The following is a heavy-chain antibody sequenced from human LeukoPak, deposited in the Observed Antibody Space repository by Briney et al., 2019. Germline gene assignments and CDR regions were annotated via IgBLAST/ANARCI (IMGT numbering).Heavy chain of an antibody. V-gene: IGHV1-69*05. D-gene: IGHD1-7*01. CDR1: GYTFTGYY. J-gene: IGHJ5*02. CDR2: IIPIFGTA. CDR3: ARVGLTGTTGWFDP. Sequence: ASVKVSCKASGYTFTGYYMHWVRQAPGQGLEWMGGIIPIFGTANYAQKFQGRVTITTDESTSTAYMELSSLRSEDTAVYYCARVGLTGTTGWFDPWGQGTLVTVSS.